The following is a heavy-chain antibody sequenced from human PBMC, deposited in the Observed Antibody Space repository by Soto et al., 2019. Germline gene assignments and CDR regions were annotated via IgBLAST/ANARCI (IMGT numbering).Heavy chain of an antibody. D-gene: IGHD5-18*01. V-gene: IGHV1-2*04. Sequence: ASVKVSCKASGYTFTSYGISWVRQAPGQGLEWMGWINPNSGGTNYAQKFQGWVTMTRDTSISTAYMELSRLRSDDTAVYYCARGDTAMAAYYYYGMDVWGQGTTVTVSS. CDR3: ARGDTAMAAYYYYGMDV. CDR1: GYTFTSYG. CDR2: INPNSGGT. J-gene: IGHJ6*02.